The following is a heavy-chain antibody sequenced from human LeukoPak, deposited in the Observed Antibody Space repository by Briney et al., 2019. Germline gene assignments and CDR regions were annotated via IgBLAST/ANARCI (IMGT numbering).Heavy chain of an antibody. CDR1: GYTFTSYY. J-gene: IGHJ4*02. CDR2: INPSGGST. Sequence: ASVKVSCKASGYTFTSYYMHWVRQAPGQGLEWMGIINPSGGSTSYAQKFQGRVTMTRDTSTSTVYMELSSLRSEDTAVYYCARSAGKFHKIDYWGQGTLVTGSS. D-gene: IGHD6-13*01. V-gene: IGHV1-46*03. CDR3: ARSAGKFHKIDY.